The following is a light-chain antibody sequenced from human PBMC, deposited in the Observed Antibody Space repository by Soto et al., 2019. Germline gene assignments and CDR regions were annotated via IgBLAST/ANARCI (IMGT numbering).Light chain of an antibody. V-gene: IGKV1-5*01. CDR3: QQYNSPT. Sequence: DIQMTQSPSTLSASVGDRVTITCRASQSISDWLAWYQQKPGKAPKLLIYDASSLDSGVPSRFSGSGSGTEFTLTISSLQPDDFATYYCQQYNSPTFGGGTKVEIK. CDR1: QSISDW. J-gene: IGKJ4*01. CDR2: DAS.